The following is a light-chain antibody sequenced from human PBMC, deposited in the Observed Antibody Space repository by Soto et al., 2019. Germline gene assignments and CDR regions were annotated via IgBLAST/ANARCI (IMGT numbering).Light chain of an antibody. CDR1: SSDVGGYNY. V-gene: IGLV2-14*01. CDR3: SSYTSSSILYV. CDR2: EVN. Sequence: QSVLTQPASVSGSPGQSITISCTGTSSDVGGYNYVSWYQQHQGKAPKLIIYEVNNRPSGISSRFSGSKSGNTASLTISGLQAEDEADYYCSSYTSSSILYVFGTGTKLTVL. J-gene: IGLJ1*01.